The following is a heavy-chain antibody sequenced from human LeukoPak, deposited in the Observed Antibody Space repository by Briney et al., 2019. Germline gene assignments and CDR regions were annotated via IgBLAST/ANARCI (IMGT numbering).Heavy chain of an antibody. V-gene: IGHV1-2*04. Sequence: GASVKVSCKASGYTFTGYYMHWVRQAPGQGLEWMGWINPNSGGTNYAQKFQGWVTMTRDTSISTAYMELRSLRSDDTAVYYCARYCSSTSCPKFDAFDIWGQGTMVTVSS. CDR1: GYTFTGYY. D-gene: IGHD2-2*01. J-gene: IGHJ3*02. CDR2: INPNSGGT. CDR3: ARYCSSTSCPKFDAFDI.